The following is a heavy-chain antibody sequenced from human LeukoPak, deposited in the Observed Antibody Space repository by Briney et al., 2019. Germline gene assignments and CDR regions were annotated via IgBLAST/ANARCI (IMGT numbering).Heavy chain of an antibody. D-gene: IGHD3-16*01. CDR1: GYTFTRYY. CDR3: ARGPPGGGCPLDV. CDR2: INPNSGGT. V-gene: IGHV1-2*02. J-gene: IGHJ6*01. Sequence: ASVKVSCKASGYTFTRYYMHWVRQAPGQGLEWMGWINPNSGGTNYAQKFQGRVTMTRDTSISTAYMELSRLRSDDKAVYYCARGPPGGGCPLDVCGQRTTVTVSS.